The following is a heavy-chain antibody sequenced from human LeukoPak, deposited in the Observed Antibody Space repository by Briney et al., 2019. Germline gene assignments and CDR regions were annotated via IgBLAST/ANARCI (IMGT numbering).Heavy chain of an antibody. CDR3: ARRAPYDFWSGYYDNWFDP. Sequence: SETLSLTCTVSGGSISSSSYYWRWIRQPPGKGLEWIGSIYYSGSTYYNPSLKSRVTVSVDTSKNQFSLKLSSVTAADTAVYYCARRAPYDFWSGYYDNWFDPWGQGTLVTVSS. CDR1: GGSISSSSYY. V-gene: IGHV4-39*01. CDR2: IYYSGST. J-gene: IGHJ5*02. D-gene: IGHD3-3*01.